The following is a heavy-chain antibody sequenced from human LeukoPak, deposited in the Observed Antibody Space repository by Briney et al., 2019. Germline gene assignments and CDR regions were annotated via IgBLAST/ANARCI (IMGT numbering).Heavy chain of an antibody. V-gene: IGHV3-23*01. J-gene: IGHJ4*02. CDR3: ARFKIYDSSGYYGPFDY. Sequence: GSLRLSFAASGFPFSTYAMTWVRPAPGKGLEWVSTISGSDGSAYYAGSVKGRFTISRDNSKNTLYLQMSSLRADDTAVYYCARFKIYDSSGYYGPFDYWGQGTLVTVSS. CDR1: GFPFSTYA. CDR2: ISGSDGSA. D-gene: IGHD3-22*01.